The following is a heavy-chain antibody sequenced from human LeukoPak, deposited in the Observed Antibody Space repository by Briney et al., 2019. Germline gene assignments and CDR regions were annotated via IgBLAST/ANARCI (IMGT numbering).Heavy chain of an antibody. J-gene: IGHJ5*02. V-gene: IGHV5-51*01. CDR3: ARQGGGKFDP. D-gene: IGHD3-16*01. CDR2: IYPGDSDT. CDR1: GYNFFRYW. Sequence: GESLKISCKASGYNFFRYWIGWVRQMPGKGLEWMGIIYPGDSDTRYSPSFQGQVTISVDKSSSTAYLQWSSLKASDTAMYYWARQGGGKFDPWGQGTLVTVSS.